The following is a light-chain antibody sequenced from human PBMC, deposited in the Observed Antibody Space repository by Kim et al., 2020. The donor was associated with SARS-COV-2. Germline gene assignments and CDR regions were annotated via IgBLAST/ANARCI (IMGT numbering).Light chain of an antibody. CDR3: QQYGSSRT. CDR2: GAS. V-gene: IGKV3-20*01. CDR1: QSVSSSY. J-gene: IGKJ5*01. Sequence: LPPGERATPSCRASQSVSSSYLAWYQQKPGQAPRLLIYGASSRATGIPDRFSGSGSGTDFTLTISRLEPEDFAVYYCQQYGSSRTFGQGTRLEI.